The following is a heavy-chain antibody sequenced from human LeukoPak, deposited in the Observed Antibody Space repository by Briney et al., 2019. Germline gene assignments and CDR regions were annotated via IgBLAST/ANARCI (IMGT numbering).Heavy chain of an antibody. CDR1: GFTFSSYG. Sequence: GGSLRLSCAASGFTFSSYGMHWVRQAPGKGLEWVAAISYDGSNKYYADSVKGRFTISRDNSKNTLYLQMNSLRAEDTAVYYCARDVADSSGYYIDYWDQGTLVTVSS. V-gene: IGHV3-30*03. D-gene: IGHD3-22*01. CDR3: ARDVADSSGYYIDY. J-gene: IGHJ4*02. CDR2: ISYDGSNK.